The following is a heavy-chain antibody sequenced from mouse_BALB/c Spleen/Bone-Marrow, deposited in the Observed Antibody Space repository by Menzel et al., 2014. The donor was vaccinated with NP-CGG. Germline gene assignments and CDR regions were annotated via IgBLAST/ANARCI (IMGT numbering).Heavy chain of an antibody. V-gene: IGHV1-67*01. D-gene: IGHD2-14*01. CDR1: GYTFTDYA. J-gene: IGHJ4*01. CDR2: ISSYYGDA. Sequence: VKVVESGAELVRPGVSVKIPCKGSGYTFTDYAVHWVKQSHTKSLEWIGLISSYYGDATYNQKFKGKATMTVDKSSSTAFLELARLTSEDSAIYYCARSGKVRNAMDYWGQGTSVTVSS. CDR3: ARSGKVRNAMDY.